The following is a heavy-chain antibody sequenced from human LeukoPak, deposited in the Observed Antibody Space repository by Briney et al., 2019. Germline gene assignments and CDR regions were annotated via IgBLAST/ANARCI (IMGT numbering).Heavy chain of an antibody. D-gene: IGHD3-3*01. V-gene: IGHV3-11*04. J-gene: IGHJ4*02. CDR1: GFTFSDYY. Sequence: GGSLRLSCAASGFTFSDYYMSWIRQAPGKGLEWVSYIASSSGNTVYYADSVKGRFTISRDNAKNSLYLQMNSLRAEDTAVYYCARDLLTIHNQAFDYWGQGTLVTVSS. CDR2: IASSSGNTV. CDR3: ARDLLTIHNQAFDY.